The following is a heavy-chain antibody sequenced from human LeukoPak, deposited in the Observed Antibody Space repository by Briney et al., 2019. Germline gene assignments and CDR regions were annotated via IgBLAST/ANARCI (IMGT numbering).Heavy chain of an antibody. V-gene: IGHV1-46*01. J-gene: IGHJ4*02. CDR1: GYFFTNYY. Sequence: ASVKVSCEASGYFFTNYYMHWVRQAPGQGLEWLGLINPSSGATRYAQKFQGRGTMTRDTSTGTVYMELSSLRFEDTAVYYCARVGGSGSYSMYHFDSWGQGTLVTVSS. CDR2: INPSSGAT. D-gene: IGHD3-10*01. CDR3: ARVGGSGSYSMYHFDS.